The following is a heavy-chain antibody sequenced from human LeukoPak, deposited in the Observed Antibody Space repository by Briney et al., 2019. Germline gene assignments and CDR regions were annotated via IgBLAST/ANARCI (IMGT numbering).Heavy chain of an antibody. CDR3: ARAPPGRKGYNPYYFDY. CDR2: INDNGGTT. V-gene: IGHV3-23*01. Sequence: GGSLRLSCAASGFTFNNYAMSWVRQTPGKGLEWVSVINDNGGTTYYADSVKGRFTISRDNSKNTVYLQMNSLRVDDTAVYYCARAPPGRKGYNPYYFDYWGQGTRVTVSS. J-gene: IGHJ4*02. CDR1: GFTFNNYA. D-gene: IGHD5-24*01.